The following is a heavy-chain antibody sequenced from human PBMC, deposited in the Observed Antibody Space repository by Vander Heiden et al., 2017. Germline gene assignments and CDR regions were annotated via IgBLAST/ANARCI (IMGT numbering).Heavy chain of an antibody. D-gene: IGHD3-3*01. CDR1: GFTFSSDS. V-gene: IGHV3-21*01. J-gene: IGHJ6*02. CDR2: ISSSTSYI. Sequence: EVQLVESGGGLLKPGESLRLSCDASGFTFSSDSMHLVRQAPGKGLECVSSISSSTSYIHDADSVKGRFTISENNAKNSLYLQMTGLRAEVTAVYSCARDLLASGYDFWCGYSNYGMDVWGQGTTVTVSS. CDR3: ARDLLASGYDFWCGYSNYGMDV.